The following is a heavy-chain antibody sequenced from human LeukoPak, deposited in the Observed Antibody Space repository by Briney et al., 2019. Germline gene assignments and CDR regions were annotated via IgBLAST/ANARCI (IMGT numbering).Heavy chain of an antibody. V-gene: IGHV3-23*01. D-gene: IGHD1-1*01. CDR1: GFTFSSYS. CDR3: ARRLTPNKIFDY. J-gene: IGHJ4*02. CDR2: ISGSGDST. Sequence: PGGSLRLSCAVSGFTFSSYSMSWVRQAPGKGLEWVSAISGSGDSTYYADSVKGRFTISRDNAKNSLYLQMNSLRAEDTAVYYCARRLTPNKIFDYWGQGTLVTVSS.